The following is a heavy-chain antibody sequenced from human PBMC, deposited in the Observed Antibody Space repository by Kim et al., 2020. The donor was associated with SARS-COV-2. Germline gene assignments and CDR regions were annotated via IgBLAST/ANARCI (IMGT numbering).Heavy chain of an antibody. Sequence: GGSLRLSCVASGFTFSNHDMHWVRQTTGKGLEWVSAIDTAGGTYYPGSGKGRFTISRENAKNSLYLQMDSLEAGDTAVYYCAREGTYGTGYYGPLDYWGQGILVTVSS. CDR1: GFTFSNHD. J-gene: IGHJ4*02. D-gene: IGHD6-19*01. CDR3: AREGTYGTGYYGPLDY. CDR2: IDTAGGT. V-gene: IGHV3-13*01.